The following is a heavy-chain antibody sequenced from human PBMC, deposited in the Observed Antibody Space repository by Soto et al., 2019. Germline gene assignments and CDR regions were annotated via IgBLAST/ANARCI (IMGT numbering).Heavy chain of an antibody. J-gene: IGHJ4*02. V-gene: IGHV4-59*08. D-gene: IGHD4-17*01. CDR1: SDSITPYY. CDR3: TRLAHGDHFDY. CDR2: IFYAGNT. Sequence: QVQLQESSSGLVKPSETLSLTCTVSSDSITPYYWGWIRQSPGKELEFIGYIFYAGNTNYNPSFKSRVIISVDASKNQFSLKLSSVSVADTAVYYCTRLAHGDHFDYWGQGTLITVSS.